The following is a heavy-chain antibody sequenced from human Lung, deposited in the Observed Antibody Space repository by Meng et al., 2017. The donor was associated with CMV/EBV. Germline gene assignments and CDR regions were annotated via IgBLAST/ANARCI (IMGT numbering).Heavy chain of an antibody. V-gene: IGHV1-46*01. CDR3: ARANYFEWFDP. J-gene: IGHJ5*02. CDR1: GYTFTAYY. CDR2: INPSGGDT. D-gene: IGHD2/OR15-2a*01. Sequence: SCKASGYTFTAYYLHWVRQAPGQGLEWMGIINPSGGDTSYAQRFQGRVTMTRDTSTSTVYMELSSLRSEDTAMYYCARANYFEWFDPWGQGTLVTVPS.